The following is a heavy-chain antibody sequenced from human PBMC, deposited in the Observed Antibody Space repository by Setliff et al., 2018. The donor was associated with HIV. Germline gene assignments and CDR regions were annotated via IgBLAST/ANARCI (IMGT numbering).Heavy chain of an antibody. V-gene: IGHV3-7*03. Sequence: GGSLRLSCAASGFSFSNYWMSWVRQAPGNGLEWVANIKQDGSEKYYVDSVKGRFTISRDNAKNSLYLQMNSLRAEDTAVYYCARQYVRGYSYGQPLALYFFDYWGQGTLVTVSS. D-gene: IGHD5-18*01. CDR3: ARQYVRGYSYGQPLALYFFDY. CDR1: GFSFSNYW. CDR2: IKQDGSEK. J-gene: IGHJ4*02.